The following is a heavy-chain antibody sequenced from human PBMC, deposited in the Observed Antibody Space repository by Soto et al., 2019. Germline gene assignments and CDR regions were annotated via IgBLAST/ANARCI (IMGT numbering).Heavy chain of an antibody. CDR1: GFTFSSYS. CDR3: ARKSSGYYPFDC. CDR2: ISGSSDYT. D-gene: IGHD3-22*01. V-gene: IGHV3-23*01. J-gene: IGHJ4*02. Sequence: EVQLLESGGDLVQPGGSLRLTCAASGFTFSSYSMSWVRQAPGKGLEWVSIISGSSDYTYYADSVKGRFAISRDNSKNTRYLQMNSLRPEDTAVYYCARKSSGYYPFDCWGQGTLVPVST.